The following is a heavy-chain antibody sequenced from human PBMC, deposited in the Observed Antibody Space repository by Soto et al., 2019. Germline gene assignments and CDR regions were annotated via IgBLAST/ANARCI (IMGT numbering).Heavy chain of an antibody. CDR2: IYPGDSDT. J-gene: IGHJ6*02. CDR3: ARSRSSLAHPYYYYGMDV. D-gene: IGHD6-19*01. Sequence: GESLKISCKGSGYSFTSYWIGWVRQMPGKGLEWMGIIYPGDSDTRYSPSFQGQVTISADKSISTAYLQWSSLKASDTAMYYCARSRSSLAHPYYYYGMDVWGQGTTVTASS. CDR1: GYSFTSYW. V-gene: IGHV5-51*01.